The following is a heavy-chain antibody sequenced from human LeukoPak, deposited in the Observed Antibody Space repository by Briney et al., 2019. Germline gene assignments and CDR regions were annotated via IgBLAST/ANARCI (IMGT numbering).Heavy chain of an antibody. J-gene: IGHJ4*02. Sequence: PSETLSLTRTLSCGSIRSGSYYWGWIRQPPGKGLEWIGSIYYSRSTYYNPSLKSRVTISVDTSKNPFSLKLSSVTAADTAVYYCASFRPSGYLTDYWGQGTLVTVPS. CDR3: ASFRPSGYLTDY. D-gene: IGHD3-3*01. CDR1: CGSIRSGSYY. V-gene: IGHV4-39*01. CDR2: IYYSRST.